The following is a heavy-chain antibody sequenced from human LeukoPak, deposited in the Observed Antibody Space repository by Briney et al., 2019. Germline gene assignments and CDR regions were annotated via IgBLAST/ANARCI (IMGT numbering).Heavy chain of an antibody. V-gene: IGHV3-11*06. D-gene: IGHD3-16*01. CDR2: ISSSSSYT. CDR3: ARVGGGYYFDY. J-gene: IGHJ4*02. Sequence: GGSLRLSCAASGFTFSDYYMSWLRQAPGKGLEWVSYISSSSSYTKHADSVKGRFTISRDNAKNSLYLQMNSLRAEDTAVYYCARVGGGYYFDYWGQGTLVTVSS. CDR1: GFTFSDYY.